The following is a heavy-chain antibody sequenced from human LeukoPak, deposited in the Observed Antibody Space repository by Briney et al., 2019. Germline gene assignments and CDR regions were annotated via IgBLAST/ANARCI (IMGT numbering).Heavy chain of an antibody. CDR2: ISSSGSTI. V-gene: IGHV3-11*04. Sequence: GGSLRLSCAASGYTLRNAWMRWVRQAPGKGLEWVSYISSSGSTIYYADSVKGQFTNSRDNAKTSLYLQMSSLRAEVTAVYYWAELGITMIGGVWGKGTTVTISS. J-gene: IGHJ6*04. CDR3: AELGITMIGGV. D-gene: IGHD3-10*02. CDR1: GYTLRNAW.